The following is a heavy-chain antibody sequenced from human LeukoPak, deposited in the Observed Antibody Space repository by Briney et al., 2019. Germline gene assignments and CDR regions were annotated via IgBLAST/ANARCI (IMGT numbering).Heavy chain of an antibody. D-gene: IGHD1-1*01. CDR2: INHSGST. Sequence: SETLSLTCAVYGGSFSGYYWSWIRQPPGKGLEWIGEINHSGSTNYNPSLKSRVTISVVTSKNQFSLKLSSVTAADTAVYYCARGSHGNYYYYYYMDVWGKGTTVTVPS. J-gene: IGHJ6*03. CDR3: ARGSHGNYYYYYYMDV. CDR1: GGSFSGYY. V-gene: IGHV4-34*01.